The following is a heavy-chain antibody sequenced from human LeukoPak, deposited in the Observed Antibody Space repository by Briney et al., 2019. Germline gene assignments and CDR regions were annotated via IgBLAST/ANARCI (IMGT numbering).Heavy chain of an antibody. D-gene: IGHD1-1*01. J-gene: IGHJ4*02. Sequence: SETLSLTCTVSGGSISSYYWSWIRQPPGKGLEWIGYIYYSGSTNYNPSLKSRVTISVDTSKNQFSLKLSSVTAADTAVYYCARHRSARPPTTYYFDYWGQGTLVTVSS. CDR2: IYYSGST. V-gene: IGHV4-59*08. CDR1: GGSISSYY. CDR3: ARHRSARPPTTYYFDY.